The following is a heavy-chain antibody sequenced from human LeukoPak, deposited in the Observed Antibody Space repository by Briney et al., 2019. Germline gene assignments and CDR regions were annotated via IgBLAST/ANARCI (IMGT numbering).Heavy chain of an antibody. CDR3: ARMMYSRGGYYFDY. J-gene: IGHJ4*02. CDR2: INPNSGGT. Sequence: ASVKVSCKSSGYTFTGYYMHWVRQAPGHGLEWMGWINPNSGGTNYAQKFQGWVTMTRDTSISTAYMELSRLRSDDTAVYYCARMMYSRGGYYFDYWGQGTLVTVSS. D-gene: IGHD6-13*01. CDR1: GYTFTGYY. V-gene: IGHV1-2*04.